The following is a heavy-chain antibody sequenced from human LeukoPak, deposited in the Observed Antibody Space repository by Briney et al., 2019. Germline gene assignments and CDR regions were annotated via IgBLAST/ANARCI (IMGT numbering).Heavy chain of an antibody. CDR3: ARVGGFRSYRYTFFDY. D-gene: IGHD3-16*02. Sequence: QPGGSLRLSCAAYGFTFSSYWMTWVRQAPGKGLEWVANIKEDGSEKYYVDSVRGRFTISRDNAKYSLYLHMNSLRAEDTAVYYCARVGGFRSYRYTFFDYWGQGTLVTVSS. CDR2: IKEDGSEK. CDR1: GFTFSSYW. J-gene: IGHJ4*02. V-gene: IGHV3-7*01.